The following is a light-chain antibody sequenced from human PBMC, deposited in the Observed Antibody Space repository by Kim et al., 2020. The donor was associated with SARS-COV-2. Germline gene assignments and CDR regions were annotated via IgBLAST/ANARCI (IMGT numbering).Light chain of an antibody. V-gene: IGLV1-44*01. CDR3: AAWDDRLNGGV. CDR2: REN. CDR1: SSNIGSYV. Sequence: QSVLTQPPSASGTPGQRVTISCSGSSSNIGSYVVNWYQHLPGTAPRLVIYRENQRPSGVSDRFSGSKSGTSVSLAISGLQSEDEADDYCAAWDDRLNGGVFGGGTQLTVL. J-gene: IGLJ3*02.